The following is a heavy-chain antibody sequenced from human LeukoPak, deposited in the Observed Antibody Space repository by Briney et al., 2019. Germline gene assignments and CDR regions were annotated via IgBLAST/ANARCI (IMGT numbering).Heavy chain of an antibody. D-gene: IGHD3-22*01. CDR1: GFTFSSYA. V-gene: IGHV3-23*01. CDR2: ISGSGGST. CDR3: ARSYYYDSSGYQN. Sequence: GGSLRLSCAASGFTFSSYAMSWVRQAPGQGLEWVSAISGSGGSTYYADSVKGRFTISRDNSKNSLYLQMNSLRAEDTAVYYCARSYYYDSSGYQNWGQGTLVTVSS. J-gene: IGHJ4*02.